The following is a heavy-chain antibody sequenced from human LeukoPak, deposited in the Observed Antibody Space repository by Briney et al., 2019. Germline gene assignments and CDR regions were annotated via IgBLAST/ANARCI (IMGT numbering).Heavy chain of an antibody. D-gene: IGHD1-26*01. CDR3: TRDSGTYNWLDP. CDR1: GFTFSSYG. V-gene: IGHV3-30*03. Sequence: GGSLRLSCVASGFTFSSYGMHWVRQAPGKGLEWVVVISYDGSNKYYADSVKGRFTISRDNSKNTAYLQMNSLKTEDTALYYCTRDSGTYNWLDPWGQGTLVTVSS. J-gene: IGHJ5*02. CDR2: ISYDGSNK.